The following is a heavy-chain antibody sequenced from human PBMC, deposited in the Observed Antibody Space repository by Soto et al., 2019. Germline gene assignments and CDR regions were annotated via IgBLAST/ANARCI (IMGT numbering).Heavy chain of an antibody. Sequence: QVQLQQWGAGLLKPSETLSLTCAVYGGSFSGYYWSWIRQPPGKGLEWIGEINHSGSTNYNPSLKSRVTISVDTSKNQFSLKLSSVTAADTAVYYCARGLTPSTTVTLYYYYMDVWDKGTTVTVSS. CDR2: INHSGST. J-gene: IGHJ6*03. V-gene: IGHV4-34*01. CDR3: ARGLTPSTTVTLYYYYMDV. CDR1: GGSFSGYY. D-gene: IGHD4-17*01.